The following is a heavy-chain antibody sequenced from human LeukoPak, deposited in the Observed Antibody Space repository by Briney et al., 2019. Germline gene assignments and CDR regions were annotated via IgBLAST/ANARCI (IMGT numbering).Heavy chain of an antibody. V-gene: IGHV3-23*01. CDR1: GFTFSTYA. D-gene: IGHD6-19*01. CDR2: ISGSGGSI. Sequence: GGSLRLSCAASGFTFSTYAMSWVRQAPGKGLEWVSTISGSGGSIYYADPVKGQLTISRDNSKNTLCLQMSSLRAEDTAVYYCAKDRGKQWPNWYFDVWGRGTLVTVSS. J-gene: IGHJ2*01. CDR3: AKDRGKQWPNWYFDV.